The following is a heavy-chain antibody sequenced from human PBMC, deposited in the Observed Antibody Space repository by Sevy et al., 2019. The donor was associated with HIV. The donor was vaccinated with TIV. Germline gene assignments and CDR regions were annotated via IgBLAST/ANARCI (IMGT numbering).Heavy chain of an antibody. CDR1: GFTFSSYS. Sequence: GGSLRLSCAASGFTFSSYSMNWVRQAPGKGLEWVSYISSSSSTIYYADSVKGRFTISRDNAKNSLYLQMNSLRDEDTAVYYCARAEYYDFWGGYYSYYYYYMDVWGKGTTVTVSS. D-gene: IGHD3-3*01. J-gene: IGHJ6*03. CDR2: ISSSSSTI. V-gene: IGHV3-48*02. CDR3: ARAEYYDFWGGYYSYYYYYMDV.